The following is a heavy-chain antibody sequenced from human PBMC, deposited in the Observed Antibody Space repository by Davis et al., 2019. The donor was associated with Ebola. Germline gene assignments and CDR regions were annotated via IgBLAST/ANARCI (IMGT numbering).Heavy chain of an antibody. Sequence: GESLKISCTSSGFTFRNYSMNWVRQAPGKGLEWISYITSTSHTIYYADSVKGRFTISRDNVKNSLYLQMNSLRPEDTAVYYCARRQWLDYWGQGTLVTVSS. CDR2: ITSTSHTI. D-gene: IGHD6-19*01. V-gene: IGHV3-48*01. CDR3: ARRQWLDY. J-gene: IGHJ4*02. CDR1: GFTFRNYS.